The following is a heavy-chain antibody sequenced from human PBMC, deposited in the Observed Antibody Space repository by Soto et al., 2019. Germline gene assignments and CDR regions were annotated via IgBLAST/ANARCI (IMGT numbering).Heavy chain of an antibody. CDR3: AICFVGYTSSWY. CDR2: IYTFGSS. Sequence: QLQLQESGPGLVKPSETLSLTCTVSGGSISSSTHYWGWIHQPPGKGLEWIGSIYTFGSSYYNPSLKSRVTMSVDTSKNQFSLKLSSVTAADTAVYYCAICFVGYTSSWYWGQGTLVTVSS. V-gene: IGHV4-39*01. CDR1: GGSISSSTHY. D-gene: IGHD6-13*01. J-gene: IGHJ4*02.